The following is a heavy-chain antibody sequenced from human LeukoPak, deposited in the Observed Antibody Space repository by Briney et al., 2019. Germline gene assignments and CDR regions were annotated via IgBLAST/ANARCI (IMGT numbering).Heavy chain of an antibody. CDR2: INHSGST. J-gene: IGHJ4*02. D-gene: IGHD6-13*01. CDR1: GGSFSGYY. CDR3: AREYSSSYDY. Sequence: KPSETLSLTCAVYGGSFSGYYWSWIRQPPGKGLEWIGEINHSGSTNYNPSLKSRVTISVDTSKNQFSLKLSSVTAADTAVYYCAREYSSSYDYWGQGTLVTVSS. V-gene: IGHV4-34*01.